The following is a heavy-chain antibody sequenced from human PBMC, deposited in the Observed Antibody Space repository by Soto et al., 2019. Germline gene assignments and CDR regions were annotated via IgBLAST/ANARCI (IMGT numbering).Heavy chain of an antibody. J-gene: IGHJ6*03. CDR3: ASTPYYDFWSGEIGYYYYYYMDV. CDR1: GYTFTSYG. Sequence: ASVKVSCKASGYTFTSYGISWVRQAPGQGLEWMGWISAYSGSTNYNPSLKSRVTISVDTSKNQFSLKLSSVTAADTAVYYCASTPYYDFWSGEIGYYYYYYMDVWGKGTTVTVS. V-gene: IGHV1-18*01. CDR2: ISAYSGST. D-gene: IGHD3-3*01.